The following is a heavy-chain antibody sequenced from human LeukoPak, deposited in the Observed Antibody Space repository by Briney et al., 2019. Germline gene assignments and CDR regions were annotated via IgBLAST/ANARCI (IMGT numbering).Heavy chain of an antibody. J-gene: IGHJ6*02. V-gene: IGHV4-39*07. Sequence: SETLSLTCTVSGASITSDTYYWGWVRQPPGKGLEWIGSIYHSGSTYYNPSLKSRVTISVDTSKNQFSLKLSSVTAADTAVYYCARSMAIGAGRSYYYYGMDVWGQGTTVTVSS. CDR2: IYHSGST. D-gene: IGHD5-24*01. CDR1: GASITSDTYY. CDR3: ARSMAIGAGRSYYYYGMDV.